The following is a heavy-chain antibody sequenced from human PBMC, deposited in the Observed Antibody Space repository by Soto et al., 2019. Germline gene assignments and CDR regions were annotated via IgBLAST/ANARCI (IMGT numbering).Heavy chain of an antibody. V-gene: IGHV1-69*02. CDR1: GGTFSSYT. Sequence: SVKVSCKASGGTFSSYTISWVRQAPGQGLEWMGRIIPILGIANYAQKFQGRVTITADKSTSTAYMELSSLRSEDTAVYYCAIALASGYYDSSGFVAFDIWSQGTMVTVSS. CDR3: AIALASGYYDSSGFVAFDI. D-gene: IGHD3-22*01. J-gene: IGHJ3*02. CDR2: IIPILGIA.